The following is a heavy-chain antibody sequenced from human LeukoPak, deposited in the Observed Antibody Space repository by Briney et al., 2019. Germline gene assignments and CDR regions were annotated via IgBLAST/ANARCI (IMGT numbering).Heavy chain of an antibody. J-gene: IGHJ4*02. D-gene: IGHD3-10*01. CDR2: IYNSGST. V-gene: IGHV4-59*08. Sequence: SETLSLTCTVSGGSISSYYWSWIRQPPGKGLEWIGYIYNSGSTSYTPSLKSRVTILVDTSKNQFSLKLSSVTAADTALYYCAKHYMGSYYNHGLDYWGQGTLVTVSS. CDR3: AKHYMGSYYNHGLDY. CDR1: GGSISSYY.